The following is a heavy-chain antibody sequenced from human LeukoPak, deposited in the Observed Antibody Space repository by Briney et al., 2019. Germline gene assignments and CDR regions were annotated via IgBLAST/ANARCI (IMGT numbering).Heavy chain of an antibody. CDR2: ISGSGGST. D-gene: IGHD6-6*01. V-gene: IGHV3-23*01. CDR3: ARGYSSSSWSLFDY. J-gene: IGHJ4*02. Sequence: GGSLRLSCAASGFTFSSYAMSWVRQAPGKGLEWVSAISGSGGSTYYADSVKGRFTISRDNSKNTLYLQMSSLRAEDTAVCYCARGYSSSSWSLFDYWGQGTLVTVSS. CDR1: GFTFSSYA.